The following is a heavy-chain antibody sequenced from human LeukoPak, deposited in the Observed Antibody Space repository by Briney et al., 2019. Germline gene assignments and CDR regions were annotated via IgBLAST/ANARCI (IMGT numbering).Heavy chain of an antibody. J-gene: IGHJ4*02. Sequence: GGSLRLSCAASGFTFSSYAMHWVRQAPGKGLEWVAVISYDGSNKYYADSVKGRFTISRDNSKNTLYLQMNSLRAEDTAVYYCAREGDSSGWYGDYWGQGTLVTVSS. CDR2: ISYDGSNK. CDR3: AREGDSSGWYGDY. V-gene: IGHV3-30-3*01. CDR1: GFTFSSYA. D-gene: IGHD6-19*01.